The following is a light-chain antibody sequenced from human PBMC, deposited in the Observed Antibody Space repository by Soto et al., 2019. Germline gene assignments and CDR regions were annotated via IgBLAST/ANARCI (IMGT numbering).Light chain of an antibody. J-gene: IGLJ3*02. CDR1: SGSIASNY. V-gene: IGLV6-57*01. CDR2: EDK. Sequence: NFMLTQPHSVSESPGKTVTISCTRSSGSIASNYVQWYQQRPGSSPTTVIYEDKQRPSGVPDRFSGSIDSSSNSASLTISGLKTEDEADHYCQSYDNSNSWVFGGGTKVTVL. CDR3: QSYDNSNSWV.